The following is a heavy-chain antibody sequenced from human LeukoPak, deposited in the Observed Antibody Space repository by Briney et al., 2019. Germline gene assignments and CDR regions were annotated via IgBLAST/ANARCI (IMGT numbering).Heavy chain of an antibody. V-gene: IGHV1-18*01. Sequence: ASVKVSCKASGYTFTSYGISWVRQAPGQGREWMGWISAYNGNTNYAQKLQGRVTMTTDTSTSAAYMELRSLRSDDTAVYYCARDLTMKSDWFDPWGQGTLVTVSS. CDR2: ISAYNGNT. CDR1: GYTFTSYG. CDR3: ARDLTMKSDWFDP. D-gene: IGHD3-22*01. J-gene: IGHJ5*02.